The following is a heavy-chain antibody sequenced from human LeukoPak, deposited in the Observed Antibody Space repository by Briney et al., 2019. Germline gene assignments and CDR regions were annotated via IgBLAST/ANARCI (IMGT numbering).Heavy chain of an antibody. Sequence: GGSLSLSCAASGFTISTYWMHWVRHAPGKGLVWVSRISTDGSITSYADSVKGRFTISRDNAKNTLHLQMNSLRAEDTAVYYCARDRRPGGGEDHSPLLDYWGQGTLVTVSS. CDR1: GFTISTYW. CDR2: ISTDGSIT. V-gene: IGHV3-74*01. J-gene: IGHJ4*02. D-gene: IGHD3-16*01. CDR3: ARDRRPGGGEDHSPLLDY.